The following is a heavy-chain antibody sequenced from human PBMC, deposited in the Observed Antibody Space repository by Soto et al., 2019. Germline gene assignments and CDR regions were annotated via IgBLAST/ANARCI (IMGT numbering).Heavy chain of an antibody. CDR2: INHSGST. Sequence: XXTLSLACAVYGGSFSGYYWAWIRQPPGTGLEWIGEINHSGSTNYNPSLKSRVTISVDTSKNQFSLKLTSVTAADTSVYYCARDKITGLFDYWGQGTLVTVSS. V-gene: IGHV4-34*01. D-gene: IGHD2-8*02. CDR1: GGSFSGYY. CDR3: ARDKITGLFDY. J-gene: IGHJ4*02.